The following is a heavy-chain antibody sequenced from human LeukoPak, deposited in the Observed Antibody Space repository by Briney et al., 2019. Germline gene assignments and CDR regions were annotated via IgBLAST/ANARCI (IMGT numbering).Heavy chain of an antibody. CDR1: GGSISSSSYY. Sequence: NPSETLSLTCTVSGGSISSSSYYWGWIRQPPGKGLEWIGSIYYSGSTYYNPSLESRVTISVDTSKNQFSLKLSSVTAADTAAYYCATVWGYYYYYYMDVWGKGTTVTVSS. J-gene: IGHJ6*03. V-gene: IGHV4-39*01. CDR3: ATVWGYYYYYYMDV. D-gene: IGHD2-8*01. CDR2: IYYSGST.